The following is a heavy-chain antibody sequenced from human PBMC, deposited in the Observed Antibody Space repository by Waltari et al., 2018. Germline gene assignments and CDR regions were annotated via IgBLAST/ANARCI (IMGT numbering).Heavy chain of an antibody. Sequence: QVQLVESGGGVVQPGRSLRLSCAASGFTFSSYGMHWVRQAPGKGLEWVAVISYDGSNKYYADSVKGRFTISRDNSKNTLYLQMNSLRAEDTAVYYCASGYSSSWSFDYWGQGTLVTVSS. V-gene: IGHV3-30*03. CDR1: GFTFSSYG. J-gene: IGHJ4*02. CDR3: ASGYSSSWSFDY. CDR2: ISYDGSNK. D-gene: IGHD6-13*01.